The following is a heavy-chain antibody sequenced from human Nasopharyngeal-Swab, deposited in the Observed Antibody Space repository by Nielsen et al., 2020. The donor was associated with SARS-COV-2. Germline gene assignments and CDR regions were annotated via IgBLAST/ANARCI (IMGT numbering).Heavy chain of an antibody. CDR2: INAGNGNT. V-gene: IGHV1-3*01. D-gene: IGHD6-13*01. CDR1: GYTFTLYA. CDR3: ARAQGYSSSWYVSYYFDY. Sequence: ASVKVSCQASGYTFTLYAIHCVRQSPGQRLDWMGWINAGNGNTKYSQKFQGRVTITRDTSASTAYMELSILRSEDTAVYYCARAQGYSSSWYVSYYFDYWGQGTLVTVSS. J-gene: IGHJ4*02.